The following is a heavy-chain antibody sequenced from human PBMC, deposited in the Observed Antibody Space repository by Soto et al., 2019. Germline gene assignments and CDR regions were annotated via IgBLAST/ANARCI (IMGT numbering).Heavy chain of an antibody. CDR2: ISGSGGST. D-gene: IGHD3-22*01. V-gene: IGHV3-23*01. Sequence: PGGSLRLSCAASGFTFSSYAMSWVRQAPGKGLEWVSAISGSGGSTYYADSVKGRFTISRDNSKNTLYLQMNSLRAEDTAVYYSAKSPGMYYYDSSGYYHYDYWGQGTLVTVSS. J-gene: IGHJ4*02. CDR1: GFTFSSYA. CDR3: AKSPGMYYYDSSGYYHYDY.